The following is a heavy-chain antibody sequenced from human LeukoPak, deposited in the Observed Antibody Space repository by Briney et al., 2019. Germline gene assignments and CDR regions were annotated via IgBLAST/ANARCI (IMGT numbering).Heavy chain of an antibody. CDR2: IKSDGSTT. Sequence: GGSLRLSCAASGFTFSSYWMHWVRQAPGKGLVWVSRIKSDGSTTTYADSVKGRFTISRDNAKNTLYLQMNSLRADDTAVYYCVRGLLGPDYWGQGTQVTVSS. CDR3: VRGLLGPDY. D-gene: IGHD7-27*01. CDR1: GFTFSSYW. J-gene: IGHJ4*02. V-gene: IGHV3-74*01.